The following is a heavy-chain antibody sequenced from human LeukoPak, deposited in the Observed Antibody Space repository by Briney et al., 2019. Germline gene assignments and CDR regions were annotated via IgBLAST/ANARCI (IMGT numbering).Heavy chain of an antibody. V-gene: IGHV3-30*04. CDR3: AKGSGGAIVHDYFDS. D-gene: IGHD3-16*02. CDR2: VSYDETNK. Sequence: PGGSLRLSCAASGFTFSSYAMRWVRQAPGKGLAWVAVVSYDETNKGYTDSVKGRFTISRDNSKNTVYLQMNGLRAEDTAVYYCAKGSGGAIVHDYFDSWGQGTLVTASS. CDR1: GFTFSSYA. J-gene: IGHJ4*02.